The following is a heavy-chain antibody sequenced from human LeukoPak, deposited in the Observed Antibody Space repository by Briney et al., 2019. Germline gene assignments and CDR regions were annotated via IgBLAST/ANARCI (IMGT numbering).Heavy chain of an antibody. CDR2: ISGPSSHT. D-gene: IGHD6-19*01. J-gene: IGHJ4*02. V-gene: IGHV3-23*01. CDR3: AKQVSGQWLTPDSD. Sequence: PGGSLRLSCVASGFTFSGFAMIWVRQAPGKGLQWVSAISGPSSHTYYADSVRGRFTISRDNSRNTLYLQMNSLTVEDTAVYYCAKQVSGQWLTPDSDWGQGTLVTVSS. CDR1: GFTFSGFA.